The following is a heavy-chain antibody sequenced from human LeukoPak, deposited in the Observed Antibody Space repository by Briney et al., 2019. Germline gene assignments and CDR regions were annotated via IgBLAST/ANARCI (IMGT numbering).Heavy chain of an antibody. J-gene: IGHJ5*02. D-gene: IGHD1-7*01. CDR1: GYSISNYY. V-gene: IGHV4-4*07. CDR3: AREGITGPTEWFDP. Sequence: SETLSLTGAVSGYSISNYYWSWIRQPAGKGLEWFGRIYTSGSTNYNPSLKSRVTMSVDTSKNHFSLKLSSVTAADTAVYYCAREGITGPTEWFDPWGQGTLVTVSS. CDR2: IYTSGST.